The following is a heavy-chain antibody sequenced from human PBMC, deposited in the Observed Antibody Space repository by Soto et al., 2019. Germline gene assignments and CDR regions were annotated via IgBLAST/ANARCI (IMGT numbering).Heavy chain of an antibody. V-gene: IGHV5-51*01. D-gene: IGHD3-22*01. CDR1: GYSFTSYW. Sequence: PGESLKISCKGSGYSFTSYWIGWVRQMPGKGLEWMGIIYPGDSDTRYSPSFQGQVTISADKSISTAYLQWSSLKASDTAMYYCARRVWYYYDSSGRNWFDPWGQGTLVTVSS. J-gene: IGHJ5*02. CDR3: ARRVWYYYDSSGRNWFDP. CDR2: IYPGDSDT.